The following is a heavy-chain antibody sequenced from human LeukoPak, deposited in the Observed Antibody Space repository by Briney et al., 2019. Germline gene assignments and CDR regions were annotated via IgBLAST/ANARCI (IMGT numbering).Heavy chain of an antibody. V-gene: IGHV3-30*18. J-gene: IGHJ4*02. CDR3: AKGNAKSIAAPGWLDY. CDR1: GFTFSSYG. D-gene: IGHD6-6*01. Sequence: GGSLRLSCAASGFTFSSYGTHWVRQAPGKGLEWVAVISYDGSNKYYADSVKGRFTISRDNSKNTLYLQMNSLRAEDTAVYYCAKGNAKSIAAPGWLDYWGQGTLVTVSS. CDR2: ISYDGSNK.